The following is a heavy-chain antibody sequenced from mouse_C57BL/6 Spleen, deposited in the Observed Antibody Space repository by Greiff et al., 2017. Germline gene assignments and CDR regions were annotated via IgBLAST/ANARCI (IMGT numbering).Heavy chain of an antibody. J-gene: IGHJ1*03. CDR1: GYTFTSYW. D-gene: IGHD1-1*01. CDR3: ARIYGKGNWYFDV. Sequence: VQLQQPGAELVKPGASVKLSCKASGYTFTSYWMHWVKQRPGHGLEWIVMIHPNSGSTNYNEKFKSKATLTVDTSSSTAYMQLSSLTSEDSADYYCARIYGKGNWYFDVWGTGTTVTVSS. V-gene: IGHV1-64*01. CDR2: IHPNSGST.